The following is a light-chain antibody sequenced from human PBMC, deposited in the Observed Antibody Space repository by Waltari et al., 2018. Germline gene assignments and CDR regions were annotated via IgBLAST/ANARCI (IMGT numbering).Light chain of an antibody. CDR3: QQTYSTSL. Sequence: DMQMKQSPSSLSASVGDRITISCRASQNNNTYINWYQQKPGKAPKLLIYAAINLQSGVPARFRGSGSGTDFSLTISSLQPEDSATYYCQQTYSTSLFGQGTKLEIK. V-gene: IGKV1-39*01. J-gene: IGKJ2*01. CDR1: QNNNTY. CDR2: AAI.